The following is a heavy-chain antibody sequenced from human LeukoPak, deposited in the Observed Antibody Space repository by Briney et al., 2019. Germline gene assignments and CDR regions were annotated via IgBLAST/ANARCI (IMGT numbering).Heavy chain of an antibody. D-gene: IGHD5-12*01. Sequence: ASVKVSCKASGYTFTGYYMHWVRQAPGQGLEWMGWINPNSGGTNYAQKFQGRVTMTRDTSISTAYMELSRLRSDDTAVYYCARDEGYSGYDYPQNWFDPWGQGTLVTVSS. V-gene: IGHV1-2*02. J-gene: IGHJ5*02. CDR1: GYTFTGYY. CDR2: INPNSGGT. CDR3: ARDEGYSGYDYPQNWFDP.